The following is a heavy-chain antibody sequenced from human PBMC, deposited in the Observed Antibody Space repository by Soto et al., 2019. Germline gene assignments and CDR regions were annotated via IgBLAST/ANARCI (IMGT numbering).Heavy chain of an antibody. CDR2: INAGEGYT. J-gene: IGHJ5*02. D-gene: IGHD6-25*01. CDR1: GITYSTYA. Sequence: QVHLVQSGAEVKNPGASVRVSCKASGITYSTYAIHWVRQAPGQGLEWMGWINAGEGYTRYSQDFQGRVTLTTVTSANTTYMDLSKLTFEDTGVYYCARAISGYVTWGQGTQVTVSS. V-gene: IGHV1-3*01. CDR3: ARAISGYVT.